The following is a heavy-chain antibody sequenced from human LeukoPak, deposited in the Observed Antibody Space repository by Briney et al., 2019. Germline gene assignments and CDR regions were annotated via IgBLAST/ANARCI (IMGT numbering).Heavy chain of an antibody. Sequence: GGSLRLSCAASGFTFSSYWMSWVRQAPGKGLEWVANIKQDGSEKYYVDSVKGRFTISRDNAKNSLYLQMNSLRAEDTAVYYCARELYGYSYGHFDYWGQGTLVTVSS. J-gene: IGHJ4*02. CDR3: ARELYGYSYGHFDY. CDR1: GFTFSSYW. D-gene: IGHD5-18*01. CDR2: IKQDGSEK. V-gene: IGHV3-7*04.